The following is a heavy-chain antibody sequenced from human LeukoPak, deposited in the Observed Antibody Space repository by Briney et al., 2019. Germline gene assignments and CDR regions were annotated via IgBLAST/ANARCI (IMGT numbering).Heavy chain of an antibody. Sequence: GGSLRLSCAASGLSFSSYWMSWVRQAPGKGLEWVANIKQDGSEKYYVDSVKGRFTISRDNAKNSLYLQMNSLRAEDTAVYYCARGFRLGGDYFDYWGQGTLVTVSS. V-gene: IGHV3-7*03. CDR1: GLSFSSYW. D-gene: IGHD1-26*01. CDR3: ARGFRLGGDYFDY. CDR2: IKQDGSEK. J-gene: IGHJ4*02.